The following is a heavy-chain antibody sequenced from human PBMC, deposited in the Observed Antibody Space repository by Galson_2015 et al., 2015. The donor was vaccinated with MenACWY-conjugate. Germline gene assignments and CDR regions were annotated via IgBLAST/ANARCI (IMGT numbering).Heavy chain of an antibody. Sequence: SLRLSCAASGFTFSNSWMNWIRQAPGSGLEWVANINPDGSSRTYVDSVKGRFTISRDNAENTVYLEMNSLRPEGTAVFYCAAWTADDNYWAQGTLVTVSS. J-gene: IGHJ4*02. CDR1: GFTFSNSW. CDR3: AAWTADDNY. D-gene: IGHD3/OR15-3a*01. V-gene: IGHV3-7*01. CDR2: INPDGSSR.